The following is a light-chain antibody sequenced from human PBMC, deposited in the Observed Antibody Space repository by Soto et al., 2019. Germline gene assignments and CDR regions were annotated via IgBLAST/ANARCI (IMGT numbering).Light chain of an antibody. CDR1: QGISTW. Sequence: DIQLTQSPSSLSASVGDRVTIPCRASQGISTWLAWYQQKPGKVPHLLIYDVSTLQSGVSSRFSGSGSGTDFTLTISSLQPGDVATYYCQKYNNAPLSFGGGTKVDIK. V-gene: IGKV1-27*01. CDR2: DVS. CDR3: QKYNNAPLS. J-gene: IGKJ4*01.